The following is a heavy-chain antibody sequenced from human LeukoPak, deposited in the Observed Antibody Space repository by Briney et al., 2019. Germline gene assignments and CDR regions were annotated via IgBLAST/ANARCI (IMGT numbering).Heavy chain of an antibody. D-gene: IGHD3-22*01. CDR3: AKDHDRTYYYDSSGYYSVDY. Sequence: GGSLRLSCAASGFTFSDYYMSWIRQAPGKGLEWVSYISSSGSTIYYADSVKGRFTISRDNAKNSLYLQMNSLRAEDTAVYYCAKDHDRTYYYDSSGYYSVDYWGQGTLVTVSS. CDR1: GFTFSDYY. V-gene: IGHV3-11*01. J-gene: IGHJ4*02. CDR2: ISSSGSTI.